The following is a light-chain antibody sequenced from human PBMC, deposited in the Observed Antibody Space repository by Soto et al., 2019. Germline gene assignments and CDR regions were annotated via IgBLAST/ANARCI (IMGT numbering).Light chain of an antibody. CDR2: DVS. CDR3: SSYTNSRDVV. CDR1: SSDIGAYNY. Sequence: QSALTQSASVSASPGQSITISCTGTSSDIGAYNYVSWYQQHPGKAPKLMIYDVSNRPSGVSNRFSGSKSGNTASLTISGLQAEDEADYYCSSYTNSRDVVFGGGTKLTVL. V-gene: IGLV2-14*03. J-gene: IGLJ2*01.